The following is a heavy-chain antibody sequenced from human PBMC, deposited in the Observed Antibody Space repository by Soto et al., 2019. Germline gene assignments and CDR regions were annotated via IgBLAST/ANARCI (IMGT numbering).Heavy chain of an antibody. CDR2: ISTYNGNT. CDR1: GYTFITYG. CDR3: ARGPTDYYDNSANYFLDY. Sequence: QVQLVQSGAEVKKPGASVKVSCKASGYTFITYGVSWVRQAPGQGLDWLGCISTYNGNTRYAERLQGRVTMTTDTTTNTAYMELSNLRSYVTAVYYCARGPTDYYDNSANYFLDYWGQGTLVTVSS. V-gene: IGHV1-18*01. D-gene: IGHD3-22*01. J-gene: IGHJ4*02.